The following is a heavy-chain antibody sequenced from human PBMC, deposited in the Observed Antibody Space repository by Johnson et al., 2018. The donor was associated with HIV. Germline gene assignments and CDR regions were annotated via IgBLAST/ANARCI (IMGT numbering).Heavy chain of an antibody. V-gene: IGHV3-25*04. D-gene: IGHD3-16*01. Sequence: QLVESGGGLVQPGGSLRLSCVVSGFIFSNYYMNCVRQAPGNGLELVGQVNPNGDSTYLIDSGKDRFNTSRDNAKNSLYLQMNSLRAEDTAVYYCARAKYGGAFDVWGQGTMVSVSS. CDR1: GFIFSNYY. J-gene: IGHJ3*01. CDR2: VNPNGDST. CDR3: ARAKYGGAFDV.